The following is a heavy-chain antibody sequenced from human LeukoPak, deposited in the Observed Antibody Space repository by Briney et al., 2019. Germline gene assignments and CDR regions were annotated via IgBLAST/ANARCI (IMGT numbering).Heavy chain of an antibody. CDR2: INADNGNT. CDR3: ARGSTSDWPFDY. Sequence: ASVKVSCTASGYTFINYAIHWVRHAPGQRLEWMGWINADNGNTEYSQNFQGRVTITRDTSATTTYMELSSLRSEDTGVYYCARGSTSDWPFDYWGQGTLVTVSS. D-gene: IGHD2-21*02. J-gene: IGHJ4*02. CDR1: GYTFINYA. V-gene: IGHV1-3*01.